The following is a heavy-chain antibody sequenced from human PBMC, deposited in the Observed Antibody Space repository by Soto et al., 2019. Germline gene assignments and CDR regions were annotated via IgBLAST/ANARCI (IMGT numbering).Heavy chain of an antibody. CDR2: INPSGGST. CDR1: GYTFTSYY. V-gene: IGHV1-46*03. J-gene: IGHJ4*02. CDR3: ARGSTDTPWDIVVVPAAHFDY. Sequence: ASVKVSCKASGYTFTSYYMHWVRQAPGQGLEWMGLINPSGGSTSYAQKFQGRVTMTRDTSTSTVYMELSSLRSEDTAVYYCARGSTDTPWDIVVVPAAHFDYWGQGTLVTVSS. D-gene: IGHD2-2*01.